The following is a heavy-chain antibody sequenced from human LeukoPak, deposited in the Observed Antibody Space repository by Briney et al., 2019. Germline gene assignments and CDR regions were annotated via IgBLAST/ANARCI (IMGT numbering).Heavy chain of an antibody. CDR3: ARSDGDYIFDY. CDR1: GFTVSSNY. CDR2: IYSGGST. Sequence: PGGSLRLSCAASGFTVSSNYMTWVRQAPGKGLEWVSVIYSGGSTYYADSVKGRFTISRDNSKSTLYLHMNSLRAEDTAVYYCARSDGDYIFDYWGQGTLVAVSS. V-gene: IGHV3-53*01. J-gene: IGHJ4*02. D-gene: IGHD4-11*01.